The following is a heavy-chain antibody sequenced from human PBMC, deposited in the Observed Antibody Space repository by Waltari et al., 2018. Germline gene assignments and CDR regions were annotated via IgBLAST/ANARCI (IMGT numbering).Heavy chain of an antibody. J-gene: IGHJ4*02. D-gene: IGHD6-19*01. CDR2: LYPGDSDT. V-gene: IGHV5-51*01. CDR1: GYSFSSYC. Sequence: EVQLVQSGAEVKKPGESLKISCKASGYSFSSYCIGWVRQMPGKGLEWMGFLYPGDSDTRYSPSFQGQVTISADKSISTAYLQWSTLKASDTAIYYCARLVLITGGGGWRYVDFWGQGTPVTVSS. CDR3: ARLVLITGGGGWRYVDF.